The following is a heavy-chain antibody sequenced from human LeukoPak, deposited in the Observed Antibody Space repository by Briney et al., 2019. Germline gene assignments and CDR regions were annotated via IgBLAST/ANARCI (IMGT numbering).Heavy chain of an antibody. J-gene: IGHJ6*03. CDR2: MNPNSGNT. V-gene: IGHV1-8*03. D-gene: IGHD6-19*01. CDR3: ARVGISGWYYYYYMDV. Sequence: ASVKVSCKASGYTFTSYDINWVRQATGQGLEWMGWMNPNSGNTGYAQKFQGRVTITRNTSISTAYMELSSLRSEDTAVYYCARVGISGWYYYYYMDVWGKGTTVTISS. CDR1: GYTFTSYD.